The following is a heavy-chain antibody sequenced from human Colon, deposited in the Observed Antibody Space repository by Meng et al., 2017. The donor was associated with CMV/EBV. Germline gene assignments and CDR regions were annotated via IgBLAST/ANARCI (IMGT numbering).Heavy chain of an antibody. J-gene: IGHJ4*02. CDR1: GFTFSSYS. CDR2: ITHTSDT. Sequence: GGSLRLSCVTSGFTFSSYSLNWVRQALGTGLEWVSSITHTSDTYYADSLKGRFTVSRDNAQNSGYLQMNSLTAEDTAVYFCARGWPPDSWGQGTLVTVSS. D-gene: IGHD6-13*01. V-gene: IGHV3-21*06. CDR3: ARGWPPDS.